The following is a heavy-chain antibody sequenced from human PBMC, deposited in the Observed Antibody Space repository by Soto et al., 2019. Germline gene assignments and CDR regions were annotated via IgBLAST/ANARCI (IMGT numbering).Heavy chain of an antibody. CDR3: ARIERFDP. CDR2: IGTSGGT. CDR1: GFTFSTHV. V-gene: IGHV3-23*01. Sequence: EVRLLESGGGLVQPGGSLRLSCAASGFTFSTHVMSWVRQTPGQGLEWVSTIGTSGGTHYADTVKGRFTISRDNSKNTLYVQMDSLRADDTAVYYCARIERFDPWGQGTLVTLSP. J-gene: IGHJ5*02.